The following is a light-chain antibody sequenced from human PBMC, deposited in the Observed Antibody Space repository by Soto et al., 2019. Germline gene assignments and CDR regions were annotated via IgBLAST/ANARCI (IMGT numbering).Light chain of an antibody. CDR3: QQYSNWPPIT. CDR2: AAS. V-gene: IGKV3-15*01. Sequence: EIVMTQSPVTLSVSPGERATLSCRASQSVNSDLAWYQQKPGQAPRLLIYAASTRATGIPPRFSGSGSGTEFTLTISSLQSEDFAVYYCQQYSNWPPITFGQGTRLEIK. CDR1: QSVNSD. J-gene: IGKJ5*01.